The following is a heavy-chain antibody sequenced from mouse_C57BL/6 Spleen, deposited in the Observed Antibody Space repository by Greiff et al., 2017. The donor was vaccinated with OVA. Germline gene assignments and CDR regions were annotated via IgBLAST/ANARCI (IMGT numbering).Heavy chain of an antibody. CDR2: INPSSGYT. V-gene: IGHV1-7*01. CDR1: GYTFTSYW. D-gene: IGHD3-2*02. J-gene: IGHJ3*01. CDR3: ASSAQARSWFAY. Sequence: QVQLKQSGAELAKPGASVKLSCKASGYTFTSYWMHWVKQRPGQGLEWIGYINPSSGYTKYNQKFKDKATLTADKSSSTAYMQLSSLTYEDSAVYYCASSAQARSWFAYWGQGTLVTVSA.